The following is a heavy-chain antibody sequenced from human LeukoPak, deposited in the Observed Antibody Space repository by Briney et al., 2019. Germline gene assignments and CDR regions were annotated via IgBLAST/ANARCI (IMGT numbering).Heavy chain of an antibody. CDR3: ARGKEVPAASNWFDP. J-gene: IGHJ5*02. CDR2: MNPNSGNT. CDR1: GYPFTSYG. D-gene: IGHD2-2*01. Sequence: GASVKVSCKTSGYPFTSYGITWVRQAPGQGLEWMGWMNPNSGNTGYAQKFQGRVTMTRNNSISTAYMELSSLRSEDTAVYYCARGKEVPAASNWFDPWGQGTLVTVSS. V-gene: IGHV1-8*02.